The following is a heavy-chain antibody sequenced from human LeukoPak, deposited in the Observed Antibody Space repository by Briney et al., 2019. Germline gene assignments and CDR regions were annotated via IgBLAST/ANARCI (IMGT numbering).Heavy chain of an antibody. CDR2: IIPIFGTA. CDR3: ARGNYYYDSSDYYDALYFDY. CDR1: GGTFSSYA. D-gene: IGHD3-22*01. Sequence: SVKVSCKASGGTFSSYAISWVRQAPGQGLEWMGGIIPIFGTANYAQKFQGRVTITMDESTSTAYMELSSLRSEDTAVYYCARGNYYYDSSDYYDALYFDYWGQGNLVTVSS. V-gene: IGHV1-69*05. J-gene: IGHJ4*02.